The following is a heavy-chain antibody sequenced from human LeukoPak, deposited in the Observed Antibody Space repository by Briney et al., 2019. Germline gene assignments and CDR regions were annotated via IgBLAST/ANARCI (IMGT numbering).Heavy chain of an antibody. D-gene: IGHD3-9*01. J-gene: IGHJ6*02. CDR2: INPSGGST. CDR1: GYTFTSYY. Sequence: ASVKVSCKASGYTFTSYYMHWVRQAPGQGLEWMGIINPSGGSTSYAQKFQGRVTITRDTSTSTVYMELSSLRSEDTAVYYCARDSYDILTGYYNYYYYGMDVWGQGTTVTVSS. V-gene: IGHV1-46*01. CDR3: ARDSYDILTGYYNYYYYGMDV.